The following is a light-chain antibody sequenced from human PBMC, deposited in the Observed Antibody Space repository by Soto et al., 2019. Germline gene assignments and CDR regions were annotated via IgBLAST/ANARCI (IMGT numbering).Light chain of an antibody. CDR2: AAS. V-gene: IGKV1-6*01. J-gene: IGKJ4*01. CDR1: QGIRHY. CDR3: LQDYNYPLT. Sequence: AIQMTQSPSSLSASVGDRVTLTCRASQGIRHYLGWYQQKPGKAPKLLIYAASSFQSGVPSRFTGSGSGTDFTLTISSLQPEDFATYYCLQDYNYPLTFGGGTKVEIK.